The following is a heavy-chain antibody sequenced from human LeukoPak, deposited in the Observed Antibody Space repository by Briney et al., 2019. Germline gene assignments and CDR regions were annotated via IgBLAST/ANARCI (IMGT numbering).Heavy chain of an antibody. V-gene: IGHV3-53*01. J-gene: IGHJ4*02. Sequence: GGSLRLSCAASGFPVSNNYMSWVRQAPGKGLEWVSVIHSGGATYYADSVKGRFTISRDNSKNTLYLQMNTLRAEDTAVYYCARGRGYGAYELNDYRGQGTLVTVSS. D-gene: IGHD5-12*01. CDR1: GFPVSNNY. CDR3: ARGRGYGAYELNDY. CDR2: IHSGGAT.